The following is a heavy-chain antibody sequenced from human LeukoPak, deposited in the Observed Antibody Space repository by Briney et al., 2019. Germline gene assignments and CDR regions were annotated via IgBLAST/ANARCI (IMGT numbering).Heavy chain of an antibody. J-gene: IGHJ4*02. CDR1: GFTFSSYG. V-gene: IGHV3-23*01. Sequence: GGSLRLSCAASGFTFSSYGMSWVRQAPGKGLEWVSGISGSAKSTYYADSVKGRLAISRDNFKNTLHLQMNSLRAEDTAVYYCATSTYYDSSGKSYYFDYWGQGTLVTVSS. CDR3: ATSTYYDSSGKSYYFDY. D-gene: IGHD3-22*01. CDR2: ISGSAKST.